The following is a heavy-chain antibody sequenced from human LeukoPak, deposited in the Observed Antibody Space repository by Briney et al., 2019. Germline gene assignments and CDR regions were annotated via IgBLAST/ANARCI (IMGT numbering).Heavy chain of an antibody. CDR1: GFTFNRNA. J-gene: IGHJ4*02. D-gene: IGHD6-19*01. CDR2: SGGSGDKT. V-gene: IGHV3-23*01. Sequence: GGSLRLSCEASGFTFNRNAISWVRQAPGKGLEWVSTSGGSGDKTFYADSVKGRFTISRDNSKNIVHLQMNSLTGEDTALYYCVRRRDASSGWGDHDFWGQGALVTVSS. CDR3: VRRRDASSGWGDHDF.